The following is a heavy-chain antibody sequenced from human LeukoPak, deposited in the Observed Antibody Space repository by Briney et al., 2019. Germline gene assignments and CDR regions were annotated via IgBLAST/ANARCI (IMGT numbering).Heavy chain of an antibody. CDR2: INPKSGGT. Sequence: GASVKVFCKASGYTFTEYYLHWVRQAPGQGLEWMGWINPKSGGTSYAQEFQGRVTMTRDTSISTAYMELSGLSFDDTAMYYCARVGTTHYWGQGTLVTVSS. J-gene: IGHJ4*02. CDR1: GYTFTEYY. V-gene: IGHV1-2*02. D-gene: IGHD1/OR15-1a*01. CDR3: ARVGTTHY.